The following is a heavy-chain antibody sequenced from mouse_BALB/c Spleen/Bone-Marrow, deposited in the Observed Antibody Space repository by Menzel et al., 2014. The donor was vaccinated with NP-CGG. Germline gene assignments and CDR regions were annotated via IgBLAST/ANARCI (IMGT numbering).Heavy chain of an antibody. CDR2: IRNKANGYTT. Sequence: DVMLVESGGGLVQPGGSLRLSCATSGFTFTDYYMSWFRQPPGKALEWLGFIRNKANGYTTEYSASVKGRFTISRDNSQSILYLQMNTLRAEDSATYYCARDGYDDYWGQGTTLTVSS. J-gene: IGHJ2*01. CDR3: ARDGYDDY. D-gene: IGHD2-2*01. CDR1: GFTFTDYY. V-gene: IGHV7-3*02.